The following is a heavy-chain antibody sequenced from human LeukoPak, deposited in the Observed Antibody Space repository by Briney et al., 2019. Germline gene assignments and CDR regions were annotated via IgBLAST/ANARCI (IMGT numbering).Heavy chain of an antibody. CDR1: GYSFTSYW. D-gene: IGHD2-15*01. CDR2: IYPGDSDT. V-gene: IGHV5-51*01. CDR3: ARRDIGYCSGGSCYGSGFDY. J-gene: IGHJ4*02. Sequence: GESLKISCKGSGYSFTSYWIGCVRQVPGKGLEWMGIIYPGDSDTRYSPSFQGQVTISADKSISTAYLQWSSPKASDTAMYYCARRDIGYCSGGSCYGSGFDYWGQGTLVTVSS.